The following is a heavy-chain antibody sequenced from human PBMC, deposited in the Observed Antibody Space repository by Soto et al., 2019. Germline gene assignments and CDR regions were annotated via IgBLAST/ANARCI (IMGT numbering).Heavy chain of an antibody. CDR3: ARASSSYPYGDFRYFDY. D-gene: IGHD6-13*01. Sequence: GGSLRLSCAASGFTFDDYGMSWVRQAPGKGLEWVSGTNWNGGSTGYADSVKGRFTISRDNAKNSLYLQMNSLRAEDTALYHCARASSSYPYGDFRYFDYWGQGTLVTVSS. CDR1: GFTFDDYG. CDR2: TNWNGGST. J-gene: IGHJ4*02. V-gene: IGHV3-20*01.